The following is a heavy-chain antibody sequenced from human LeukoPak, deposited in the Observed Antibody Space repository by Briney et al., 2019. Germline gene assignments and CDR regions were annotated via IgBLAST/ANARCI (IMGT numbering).Heavy chain of an antibody. CDR2: ISWNSGSI. CDR3: AKDMRSSSSCYFDY. V-gene: IGHV3-9*01. Sequence: GRSLRLSCAASGFTFDDYAMHWVRQAPGKGLEWVSGISWNSGSIGYADSVKGRFTISRDNAKNSLYLQMNSLRAEDTALYYCAKDMRSSSSCYFDYWGQGTPVTVSS. D-gene: IGHD6-6*01. J-gene: IGHJ4*02. CDR1: GFTFDDYA.